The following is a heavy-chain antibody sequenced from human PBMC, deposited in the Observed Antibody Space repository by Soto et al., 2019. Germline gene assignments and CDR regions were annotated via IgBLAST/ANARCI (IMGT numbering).Heavy chain of an antibody. CDR3: AKDTSGGYEGYDY. CDR2: ISWNSGSI. CDR1: GFTFDDYA. D-gene: IGHD5-12*01. J-gene: IGHJ4*02. Sequence: GGSLRLSCAASGFTFDDYAMHWVRQAPGKGLEWVSGISWNSGSIGYADSVKGRFTISRDNAKNSLYLQMNSLRAEDTALYYCAKDTSGGYEGYDYWGQGTLVTAPQ. V-gene: IGHV3-9*01.